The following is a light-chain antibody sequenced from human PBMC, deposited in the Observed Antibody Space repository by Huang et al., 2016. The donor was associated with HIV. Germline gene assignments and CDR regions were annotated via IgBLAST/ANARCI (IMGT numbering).Light chain of an antibody. V-gene: IGKV1-5*03. CDR2: TAS. Sequence: DIQMTQSPSTLSASVGDRVTITCRASKSVGNWLAWYQQKPGQAPKLLIYTASTLQNGVPSRFSGSGSETEFTLTINSLQPDDFATYYCQQYNRFYTFGQGTRLDIK. CDR3: QQYNRFYT. CDR1: KSVGNW. J-gene: IGKJ2*01.